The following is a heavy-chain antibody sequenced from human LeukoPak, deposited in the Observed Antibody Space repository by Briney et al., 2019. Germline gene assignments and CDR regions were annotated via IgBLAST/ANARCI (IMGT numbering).Heavy chain of an antibody. V-gene: IGHV3-20*04. CDR1: GFTFDDYG. CDR3: ARGPSGSYSFGYFQH. D-gene: IGHD1-26*01. J-gene: IGHJ1*01. Sequence: GGSLRLSCAASGFTFDDYGMSWVRQAPGKGLEWVSGINLNGGSTGYADSVKGRFTISRDNAKNSLYLQMNSLRAEDTAVYYCARGPSGSYSFGYFQHWGQGTLVTVSS. CDR2: INLNGGST.